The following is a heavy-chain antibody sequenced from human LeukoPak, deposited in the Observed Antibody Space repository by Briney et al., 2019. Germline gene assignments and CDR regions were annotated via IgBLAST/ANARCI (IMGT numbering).Heavy chain of an antibody. Sequence: GGSLRLSCAASGFTFSSYNMNWVRQAPGKGLEWVSGITSDGSTYYADSVKGRFTISRDSSKNTLYLQMNSLRAEDRALYYCAREYMDVWGKGTMVTISS. V-gene: IGHV3-23*01. CDR1: GFTFSSYN. CDR2: ITSDGST. CDR3: AREYMDV. J-gene: IGHJ6*03.